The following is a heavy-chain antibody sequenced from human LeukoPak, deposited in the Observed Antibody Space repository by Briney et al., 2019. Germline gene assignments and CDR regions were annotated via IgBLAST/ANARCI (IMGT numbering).Heavy chain of an antibody. CDR2: ISSSSSYI. Sequence: PGMSLRHSCAASGFTFSSYGMNWVRQAPGKGLEWVSSISSSSSYIYYADSVKGRFTISRDNAKNSLYLQMNSLRAEDTAVYYCATTRAIRGYNLDYWGQGTLVTVSS. D-gene: IGHD1-1*01. CDR1: GFTFSSYG. V-gene: IGHV3-21*01. CDR3: ATTRAIRGYNLDY. J-gene: IGHJ4*02.